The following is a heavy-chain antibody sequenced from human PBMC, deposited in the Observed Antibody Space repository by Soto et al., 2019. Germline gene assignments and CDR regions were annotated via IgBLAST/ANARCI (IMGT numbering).Heavy chain of an antibody. CDR3: ARTFVRLVTLTSVLPDY. CDR1: GFTFSSHG. V-gene: IGHV3-30*03. D-gene: IGHD2-21*02. CDR2: ISYDGSNK. Sequence: QVQLEESGGGVVQPGRSLRLSCAASGFTFSSHGMHWVRQAPGRGLEWVAAISYDGSNKDYADSVKGRFTISRDNSKHTLYLQMNSLRAEDTALYYCARTFVRLVTLTSVLPDYWGQGTLVTVSS. J-gene: IGHJ4*02.